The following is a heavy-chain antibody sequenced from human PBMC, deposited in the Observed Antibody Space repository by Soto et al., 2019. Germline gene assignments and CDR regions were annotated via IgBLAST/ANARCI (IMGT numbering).Heavy chain of an antibody. CDR2: IYWDDDK. Sequence: QITLKESGPTLVKPTQTLTLTCTFSGFSLSTSRVGVGWIRQPPGKALEWLALIYWDDDKRYSPSLKTRLTIPKDTSKNQVVLTMTNMDPVDTATYHCAHYRIFGDYMYYFDSWGQGTLVTVSS. D-gene: IGHD4-17*01. CDR1: GFSLSTSRVG. V-gene: IGHV2-5*02. CDR3: AHYRIFGDYMYYFDS. J-gene: IGHJ4*02.